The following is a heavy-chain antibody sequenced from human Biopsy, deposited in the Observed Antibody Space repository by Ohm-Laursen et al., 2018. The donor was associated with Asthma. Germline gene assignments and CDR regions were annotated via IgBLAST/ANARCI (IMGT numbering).Heavy chain of an antibody. J-gene: IGHJ4*02. CDR2: ISYTGSA. CDR1: GFPFRGFG. D-gene: IGHD7-27*01. V-gene: IGHV4-39*01. CDR3: ARHWDWGSFFDY. Sequence: LRLSCTASGFPFRGFGMTWVRQPPGKGLEWMGSISYTGSAYHNPSLKSRVTISVDTSKNHFSLKLSSVTAADTAVYYCARHWDWGSFFDYWGQGTPVTVSS.